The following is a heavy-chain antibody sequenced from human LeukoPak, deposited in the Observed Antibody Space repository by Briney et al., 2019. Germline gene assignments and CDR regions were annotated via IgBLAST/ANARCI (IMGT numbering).Heavy chain of an antibody. CDR1: GVSIISYY. Sequence: SETLSLTCTVSGVSIISYYWSWIRQPPGKGLEWIGYIYYSGSTNYNPSLKSRVTISVDTSKNQFSLNLRSVTAADTAVYYCAREDITMVRGVMYNWFDPWGQGTLVTVSS. CDR3: AREDITMVRGVMYNWFDP. CDR2: IYYSGST. J-gene: IGHJ5*02. V-gene: IGHV4-59*12. D-gene: IGHD3-10*01.